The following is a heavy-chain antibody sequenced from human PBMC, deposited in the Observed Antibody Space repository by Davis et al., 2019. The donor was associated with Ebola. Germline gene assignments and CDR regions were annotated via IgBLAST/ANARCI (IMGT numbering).Heavy chain of an antibody. J-gene: IGHJ5*02. D-gene: IGHD6-13*01. CDR3: AGAAAGRGNWFDP. V-gene: IGHV4-4*02. CDR1: GGSISNNW. Sequence: SETLSLTCAVSGGSISNNWWTWVRQPPGKGLEWIGEIYQSGNTNYNPSLKSRVTISVDKSNRQLSLKLNSVTAADTAVYYCAGAAAGRGNWFDPWGQGTLVTVSS. CDR2: IYQSGNT.